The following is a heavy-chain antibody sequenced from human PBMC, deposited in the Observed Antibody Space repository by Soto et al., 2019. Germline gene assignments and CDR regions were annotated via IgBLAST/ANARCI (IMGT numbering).Heavy chain of an antibody. D-gene: IGHD3-10*01. J-gene: IGHJ4*02. CDR2: IYYSGST. V-gene: IGHV4-59*12. CDR1: GGSISSYY. CDR3: ARGLFSEDYYSGGWYYFDS. Sequence: SETLSLTCTVSGGSISSYYWSWIRQPPGKGLEWIGYIYYSGSTNYNPSLKSRVTISVGTSKNQFSLDLSSMTAADTAVYYCARGLFSEDYYSGGWYYFDSWGQGTLVTFSS.